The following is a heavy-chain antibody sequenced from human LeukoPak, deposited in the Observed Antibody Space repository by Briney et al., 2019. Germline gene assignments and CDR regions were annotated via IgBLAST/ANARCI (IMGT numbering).Heavy chain of an antibody. CDR1: GFTFSSYA. J-gene: IGHJ5*02. Sequence: GGSLRLSCAASGFTFSSYAMSWVRQAPGKGLEWVSAISGSGGSTYYADSVKGRFTISRDNSKNTLYLQMNSLRAEDTAVYYCAKDLRQTSGXYNWXDXWGQGTLVTVS. V-gene: IGHV3-23*01. CDR2: ISGSGGST. D-gene: IGHD1/OR15-1a*01. CDR3: AKDLRQTSGXYNWXDX.